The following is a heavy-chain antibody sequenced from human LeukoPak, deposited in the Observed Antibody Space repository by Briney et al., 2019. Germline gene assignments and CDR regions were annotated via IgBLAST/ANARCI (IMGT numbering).Heavy chain of an antibody. CDR1: GGSFSGYY. J-gene: IGHJ5*02. D-gene: IGHD2-15*01. CDR2: INHSGST. CDR3: ARRGLRRRKGFTIVVVAATGPSQNWFDP. V-gene: IGHV4-34*01. Sequence: SETLSLTCAVYGGSFSGYYWSWIRQPPGKGLEWIGEINHSGSTNYNPSLKSRVTISVDTSKNQFSLKLSSVTAADTAVYYCARRGLRRRKGFTIVVVAATGPSQNWFDPWGQGTLVTVSS.